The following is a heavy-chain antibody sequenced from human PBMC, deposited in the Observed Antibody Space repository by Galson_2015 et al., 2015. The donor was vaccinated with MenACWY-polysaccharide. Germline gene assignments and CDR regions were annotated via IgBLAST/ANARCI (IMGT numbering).Heavy chain of an antibody. Sequence: SLRLSCAASGFNFSSYGMHWVHQAPGKWLEWAAVVWNDGTKKYYADSVKGRFTVSRDNSKNTLYLQMNSLRVEDTAVYYCARDLASGMGPAIDFWGQGTLVTVSS. CDR1: GFNFSSYG. CDR2: VWNDGTKK. J-gene: IGHJ4*02. CDR3: ARDLASGMGPAIDF. D-gene: IGHD3-10*01. V-gene: IGHV3-33*01.